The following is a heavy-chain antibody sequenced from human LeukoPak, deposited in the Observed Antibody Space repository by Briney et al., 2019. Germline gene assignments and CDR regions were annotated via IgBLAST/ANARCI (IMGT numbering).Heavy chain of an antibody. D-gene: IGHD3-10*01. J-gene: IGHJ3*02. CDR3: ARAVRGLGDAFDI. CDR1: GGSISSSSYY. CDR2: IYYSGST. V-gene: IGHV4-39*07. Sequence: SSETLSLTCTVSGGSISSSSYYWGWIRQPPGKGLEWIGSIYYSGSTYYNPSLKSRVTMSVDTSKNQFSLKLSSVTAADTAVYYCARAVRGLGDAFDIWGQGTMVTVSS.